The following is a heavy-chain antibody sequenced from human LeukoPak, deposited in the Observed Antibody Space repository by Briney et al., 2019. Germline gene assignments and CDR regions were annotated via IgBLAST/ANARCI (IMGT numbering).Heavy chain of an antibody. CDR3: ARRIIADSYDAFDI. D-gene: IGHD6-13*01. CDR2: IKQDGSEK. Sequence: PGGSLRLSCAASGFTFSTYWMTWVRQAPGKGLEWVANIKQDGSEKYYVDSVKGQFTISRDNAKNSLYLQMNSLRAEDTAMYYCARRIIADSYDAFDIWGQGTMVTVSS. CDR1: GFTFSTYW. V-gene: IGHV3-7*03. J-gene: IGHJ3*02.